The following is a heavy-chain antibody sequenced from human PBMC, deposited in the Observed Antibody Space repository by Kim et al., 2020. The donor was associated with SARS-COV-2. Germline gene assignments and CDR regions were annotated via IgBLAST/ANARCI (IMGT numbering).Heavy chain of an antibody. J-gene: IGHJ4*02. Sequence: DRYYVDSAQGRFTLCRDNAKNSLYLQMNSLRAEDTAVFYCARVLAAAADYWGQGTLVTVSS. CDR3: ARVLAAAADY. D-gene: IGHD6-13*01. CDR2: DR. V-gene: IGHV3-7*01.